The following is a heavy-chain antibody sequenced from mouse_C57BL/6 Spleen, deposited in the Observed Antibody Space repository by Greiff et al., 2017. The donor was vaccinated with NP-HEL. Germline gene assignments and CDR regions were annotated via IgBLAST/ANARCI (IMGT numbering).Heavy chain of an antibody. D-gene: IGHD2-3*01. CDR2: IHPNSGST. V-gene: IGHV1-64*01. CDR1: GYTFTSYW. J-gene: IGHJ4*01. CDR3: EREGNDGPYYYAMDY. Sequence: QVQLQQPGAELVKPGASVKLSCKASGYTFTSYWMHWVKQRPGQGLEWIGMIHPNSGSTNYNEKFKSKATLTVDKSSSTAYMQLSSLTSEDSAVYYCEREGNDGPYYYAMDYWGQGTSVTVSS.